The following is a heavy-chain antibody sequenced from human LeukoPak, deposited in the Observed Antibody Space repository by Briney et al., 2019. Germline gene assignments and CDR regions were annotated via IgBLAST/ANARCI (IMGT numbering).Heavy chain of an antibody. CDR1: GGSISSYY. V-gene: IGHV4-59*08. Sequence: SETLSLTCTVSGGSISSYYWSWIRQPPGKGLECIGYIYFSGSTNYSPSLKSRVTISVDTSKNQFSLKLTSVTAADTAVYYCARNIPARPQDYWGQGTLVTVSS. J-gene: IGHJ4*02. D-gene: IGHD6-6*01. CDR3: ARNIPARPQDY. CDR2: IYFSGST.